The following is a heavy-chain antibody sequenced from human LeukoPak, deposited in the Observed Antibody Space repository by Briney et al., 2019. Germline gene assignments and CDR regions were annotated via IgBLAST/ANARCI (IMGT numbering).Heavy chain of an antibody. CDR3: ARDHNSGWFNADVLEYFQH. V-gene: IGHV3-11*01. Sequence: GGSLRLSCAASGFTFSDFYMSWIRQTPEKGLEWISHISTTGNTKYYADSVIGRFSISRDNAKNSVYLQMNSLRAEDTAVYYCARDHNSGWFNADVLEYFQHWGQGTLVTVSS. D-gene: IGHD6-19*01. J-gene: IGHJ1*01. CDR1: GFTFSDFY. CDR2: ISTTGNTK.